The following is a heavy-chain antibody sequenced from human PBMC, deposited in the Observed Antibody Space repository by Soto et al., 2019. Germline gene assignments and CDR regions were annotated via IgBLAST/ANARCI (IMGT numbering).Heavy chain of an antibody. Sequence: QVQLVQSGAEVKKPGASVKVSCKASGYTFTSYVIAGGGRALGQGLEGLGGTSAYKGNTNYAQKLQGRVTMTTDTATSTAYMELRSLRSDDTAVYYCARAEWELLRNYYYGMDVWGQGTTVTVSS. J-gene: IGHJ6*02. D-gene: IGHD1-26*01. CDR2: TSAYKGNT. CDR3: ARAEWELLRNYYYGMDV. V-gene: IGHV1-18*01. CDR1: GYTFTSYV.